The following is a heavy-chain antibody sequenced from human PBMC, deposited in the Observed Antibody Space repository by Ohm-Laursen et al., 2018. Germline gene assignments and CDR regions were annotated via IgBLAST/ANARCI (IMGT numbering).Heavy chain of an antibody. CDR1: GGSISSYY. D-gene: IGHD1-26*01. Sequence: SETLSLTRTVSGGSISSYYWSWIRQPPGKGLEWIGYIYYSGSTNYNPSLKSRVTISVDTSKNQFSLKLSSVTAADTAVYYCARGVAGATHYYYYGMDVWGQGTTVTVSS. CDR2: IYYSGST. CDR3: ARGVAGATHYYYYGMDV. V-gene: IGHV4-59*01. J-gene: IGHJ6*02.